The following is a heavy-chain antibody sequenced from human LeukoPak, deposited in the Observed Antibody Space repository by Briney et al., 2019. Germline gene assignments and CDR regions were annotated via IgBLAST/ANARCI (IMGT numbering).Heavy chain of an antibody. CDR3: AAAAERYYYYYYMDV. Sequence: PSETLSLTCAVYGGSFSGYYWSWIRQPPGKGLEWIGEINHSGSTNYNPSLKSRVTISVDTSKNQFSLKLSSVTAADTAVYYCAAAAERYYYYYYMDVWGKGTTVTVSS. V-gene: IGHV4-34*01. CDR1: GGSFSGYY. J-gene: IGHJ6*03. CDR2: INHSGST. D-gene: IGHD6-13*01.